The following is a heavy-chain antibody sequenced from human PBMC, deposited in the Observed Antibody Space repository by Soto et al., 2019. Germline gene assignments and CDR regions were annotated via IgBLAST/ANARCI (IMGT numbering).Heavy chain of an antibody. Sequence: PGGSLRLSCAASGFTFSSYAMSWVRQAPGKGMEWVAAISSSGGNKYYADSVKGRFTISRDNSKNTLYLQMNSLRAEDTAVYYCASTGHIAAAGTGWFDPWGQGTLVTVSS. D-gene: IGHD6-13*01. V-gene: IGHV3-23*01. CDR1: GFTFSSYA. CDR2: ISSSGGNK. CDR3: ASTGHIAAAGTGWFDP. J-gene: IGHJ5*02.